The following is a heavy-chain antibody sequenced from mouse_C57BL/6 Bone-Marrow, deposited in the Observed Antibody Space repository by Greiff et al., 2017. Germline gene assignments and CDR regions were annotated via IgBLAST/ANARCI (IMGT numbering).Heavy chain of an antibody. CDR3: AREYWDWYFDV. J-gene: IGHJ1*03. CDR2: ISNLAYSI. CDR1: GFTFSDYG. V-gene: IGHV5-15*01. Sequence: EVQLVESGGGLVQPGGSLKLSCAASGFTFSDYGMAWVRQAPRKGPEWVAFISNLAYSIYYADTVTGRFTISRENAKNTLYLEMSSLRSEDTAMYYCAREYWDWYFDVWGTGTTVTVSS. D-gene: IGHD4-1*01.